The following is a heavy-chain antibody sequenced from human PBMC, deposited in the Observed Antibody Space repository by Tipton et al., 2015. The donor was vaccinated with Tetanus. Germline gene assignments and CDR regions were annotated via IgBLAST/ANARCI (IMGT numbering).Heavy chain of an antibody. CDR1: GHNSRGYW. J-gene: IGHJ4*02. V-gene: IGHV5-51*01. Sequence: QLVQSGAEVKKPGESLKISCKVSGHNSRGYWVSWVRQMPGKGLEWIGHIYYTDYTSYTPSLDSRVRISVDTSKNFFSLRLTSLTAADTAVYFCARGLPREPFYLDYWGQGHQVTVSS. CDR3: ARGLPREPFYLDY. CDR2: IYYTDYT. D-gene: IGHD1-26*01.